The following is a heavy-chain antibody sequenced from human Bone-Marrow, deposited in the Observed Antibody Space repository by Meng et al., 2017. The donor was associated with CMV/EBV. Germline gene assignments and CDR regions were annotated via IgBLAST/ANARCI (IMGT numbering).Heavy chain of an antibody. CDR2: INHSGST. CDR1: GGSFSGYY. J-gene: IGHJ3*02. V-gene: IGHV4-34*01. CDR3: ARGQPVPAAIRDGAFDI. D-gene: IGHD2-2*02. Sequence: LTLSCAVYGGSFSGYYWSWIRQPPGKGLEWIGEINHSGSTNYNPSLKSRVTISVDTSKNQFSLKLSSVTAPDTAVYYCARGQPVPAAIRDGAFDIWGQGTMVTVSS.